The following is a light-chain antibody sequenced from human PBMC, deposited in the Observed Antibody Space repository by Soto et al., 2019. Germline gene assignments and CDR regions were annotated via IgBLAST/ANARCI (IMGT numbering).Light chain of an antibody. V-gene: IGKV2-28*01. CDR1: QSLLHSNGYNY. Sequence: DIVMTQSPLSLPGTPGERASISCRCSQSLLHSNGYNYLDWYLQKPGQSPQLLIYLGSNRASGVPDRFSGSGSGTDFTLKISRVEAEDVGVYYCMQPLQSWTFGQGTKVDIK. J-gene: IGKJ1*01. CDR2: LGS. CDR3: MQPLQSWT.